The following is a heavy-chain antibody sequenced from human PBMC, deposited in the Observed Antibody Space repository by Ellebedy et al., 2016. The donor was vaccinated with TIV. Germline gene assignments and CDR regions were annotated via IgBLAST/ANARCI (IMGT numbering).Heavy chain of an antibody. CDR3: ARDWSGYFDP. Sequence: GESLKISCAASGFPFSLYQMSWVRQAPGKGLEWVSGISDSGDTTYYPDSVKGRFTISRDNSKNTLYLQMNSLRAEDTAVYYCARDWSGYFDPWGQGTLVTVSS. CDR1: GFPFSLYQ. CDR2: ISDSGDTT. J-gene: IGHJ5*02. V-gene: IGHV3-23*01. D-gene: IGHD3-3*01.